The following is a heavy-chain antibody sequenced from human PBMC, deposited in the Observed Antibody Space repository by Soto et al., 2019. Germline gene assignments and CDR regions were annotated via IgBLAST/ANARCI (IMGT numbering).Heavy chain of an antibody. D-gene: IGHD3-16*01. CDR3: ARRDYSGGYGMDV. Sequence: PGESLKISCKGSVYTFSSYWIAWVRQMPEKGLEWMGVIYPGDSDTRYSPSFQGQVTISADKSISTAYLQWSSLKASDTAMYYCARRDYSGGYGMDVWGQGNTVTGSS. CDR2: IYPGDSDT. V-gene: IGHV5-51*01. CDR1: VYTFSSYW. J-gene: IGHJ6*02.